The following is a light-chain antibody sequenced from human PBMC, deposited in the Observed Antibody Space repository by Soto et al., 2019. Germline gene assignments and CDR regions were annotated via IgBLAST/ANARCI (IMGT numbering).Light chain of an antibody. J-gene: IGLJ2*01. CDR2: GVS. Sequence: QSALTQPASVSGSPGQSITISCTGTSSDIGGYNYVSWYQQHPGKAPKLMIYGVSNRPSGVSGRFFGSKSGNTASLTISGLQPEDEADYYCSSYRSNIIPVVFGGGTKLTVL. V-gene: IGLV2-14*01. CDR3: SSYRSNIIPVV. CDR1: SSDIGGYNY.